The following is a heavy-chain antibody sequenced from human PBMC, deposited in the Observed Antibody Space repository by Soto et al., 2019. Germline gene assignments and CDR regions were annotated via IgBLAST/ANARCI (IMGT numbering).Heavy chain of an antibody. CDR3: ARSLSASSGWFDP. Sequence: SETLSLTCAVSGDSIGSGDFYWTWIRQSPGKGLEYIGYIYKSGRTYYNPSLKSRPIISLDTSKSQFFLSLSSVTAADTAMYYCARSLSASSGWFDPWGQGTLVTVSS. V-gene: IGHV4-30-4*01. J-gene: IGHJ5*02. D-gene: IGHD6-6*01. CDR1: GDSIGSGDFY. CDR2: IYKSGRT.